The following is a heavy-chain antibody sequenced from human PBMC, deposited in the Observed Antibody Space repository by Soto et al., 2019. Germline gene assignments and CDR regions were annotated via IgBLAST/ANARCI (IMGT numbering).Heavy chain of an antibody. D-gene: IGHD3-10*01. J-gene: IGHJ6*02. CDR3: ARDGGPRGDYYYAMDV. CDR1: GGSISCSSAYY. V-gene: IGHV4-31*03. CDR2: IYSGGTT. Sequence: QVQLQESGPGLVKPSQTLSLTCTVSGGSISCSSAYYWSWIRQHPEKGLEWIGYIYSGGTTNYNPSLRSRVSISLDTAKNQFYLNLSSLTAADTTLYYCARDGGPRGDYYYAMDVWGQGTTVTVSS.